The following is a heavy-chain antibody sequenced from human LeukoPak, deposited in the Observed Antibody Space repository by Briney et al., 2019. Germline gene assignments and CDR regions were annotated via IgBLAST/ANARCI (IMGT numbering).Heavy chain of an antibody. V-gene: IGHV5-51*01. CDR2: IYPGDSDT. CDR3: ARILVGPAYYYGSGSYYHFDY. J-gene: IGHJ4*02. CDR1: GYSFTSYW. Sequence: GESLKISCKGSGYSFTSYWIGWVRQMPGKGLEWMGIIYPGDSDTRYSPSFQGQVTISADKSISTAYLQWSSLKASDTAMYYCARILVGPAYYYGSGSYYHFDYWGQGTLVTVSS. D-gene: IGHD3-10*01.